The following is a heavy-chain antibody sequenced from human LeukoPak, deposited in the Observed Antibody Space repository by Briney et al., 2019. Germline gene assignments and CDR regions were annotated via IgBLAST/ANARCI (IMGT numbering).Heavy chain of an antibody. CDR2: IRRKAHGGTT. V-gene: IGHV3-49*04. CDR1: GFTFSSYG. D-gene: IGHD3-22*01. Sequence: GGSLRLSCAASGFTFSSYGLNWVRQAPGKGLEWVGLIRRKAHGGTTEYAASEKGRFTISRDDSKSIAYLQMNSLKTEDTAIYYCCRERYDSSGYTIDYWGQGTLVTVSS. CDR3: CRERYDSSGYTIDY. J-gene: IGHJ4*02.